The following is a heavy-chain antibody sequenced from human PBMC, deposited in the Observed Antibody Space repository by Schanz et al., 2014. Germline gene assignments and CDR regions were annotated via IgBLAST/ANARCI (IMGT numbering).Heavy chain of an antibody. CDR1: GFAFSVYG. CDR3: ARDRGYCSGGSCLTFDY. D-gene: IGHD2-15*01. V-gene: IGHV3-33*01. J-gene: IGHJ4*02. CDR2: IWYDENNK. Sequence: QVQMVESGGGVVQPGRSLRLSCAASGFAFSVYGMHWVRQAPGKGLEWVAVIWYDENNKYYADSVKGRFTMSRDNSKNTLYLQMNSLRAEDTAVYYCARDRGYCSGGSCLTFDYWGQGTLVTVSS.